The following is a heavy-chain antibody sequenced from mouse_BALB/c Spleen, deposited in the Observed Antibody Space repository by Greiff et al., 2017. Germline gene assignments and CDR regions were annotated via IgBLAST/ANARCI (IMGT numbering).Heavy chain of an antibody. CDR3: AVYGNYFAY. D-gene: IGHD2-1*01. V-gene: IGHV5-17*02. Sequence: EVQRVESGGGLVQPGGSRKLSCAASGFTFSSFGMHWVRQAPEKGLEWVAYISSGSSTIYYADTVKGRFTISRDNPKNTLFLQMTSLRSEDTAMYYCAVYGNYFAYWGQGTLVTVSA. CDR2: ISSGSSTI. J-gene: IGHJ3*01. CDR1: GFTFSSFG.